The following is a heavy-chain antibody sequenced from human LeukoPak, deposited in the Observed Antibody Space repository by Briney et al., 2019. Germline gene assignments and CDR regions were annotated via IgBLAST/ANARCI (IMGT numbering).Heavy chain of an antibody. CDR1: GGSISSSSYY. D-gene: IGHD3-3*01. Sequence: SETLSLTCTVSGGSISSSSYYWGWIRQPPGKGLEWIGTIYYSGTTYYNSSLKSRVTMSADTSKKHFSLRLSSVTAADTAVYYCARLWSGDYYFAYWGQGTLVTVSS. J-gene: IGHJ4*02. CDR2: IYYSGTT. V-gene: IGHV4-39*01. CDR3: ARLWSGDYYFAY.